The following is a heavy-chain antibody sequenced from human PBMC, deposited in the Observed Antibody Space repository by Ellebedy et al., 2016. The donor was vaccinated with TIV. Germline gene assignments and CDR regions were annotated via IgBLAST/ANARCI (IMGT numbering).Heavy chain of an antibody. J-gene: IGHJ4*02. D-gene: IGHD3-16*01. Sequence: SLKISCAASGFTFNNYAMHWVRQAPGKGLEWVSGIAWRSDAIGYADSVKGRFTVSRDNAQNSLYLQMNSLRAEDTAVYYCAREAISYATSGYYFDSWGQGTLVTVSS. CDR3: AREAISYATSGYYFDS. CDR1: GFTFNNYA. CDR2: IAWRSDAI. V-gene: IGHV3-9*01.